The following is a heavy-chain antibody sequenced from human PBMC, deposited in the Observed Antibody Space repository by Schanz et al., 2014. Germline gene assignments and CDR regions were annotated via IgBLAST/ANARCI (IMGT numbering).Heavy chain of an antibody. J-gene: IGHJ2*01. CDR2: ISYDGSDK. CDR3: ARTSQAGWVPIFYWNFDL. D-gene: IGHD3-9*01. V-gene: IGHV3-30*03. CDR1: GFTFSNYG. Sequence: QVQLVESGGGVVRPGRSLRLSCAASGFTFSNYGMHWVRQAPGKGLEWVAVISYDGSDKFYADSVKGRFTISRDNGQNSLYLQMNSLKAEDTAVYYWARTSQAGWVPIFYWNFDLWGRGALVTVSS.